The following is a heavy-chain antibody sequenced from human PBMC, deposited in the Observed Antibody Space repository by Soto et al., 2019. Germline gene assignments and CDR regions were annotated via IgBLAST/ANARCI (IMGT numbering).Heavy chain of an antibody. J-gene: IGHJ5*02. Sequence: EASVKVSCKASGYTFTAYYLHWVRQAPVQGLEWMGWISPNSGGTVYAQKFQGRVTMTRDTSINTAYMELSRLTSDDTAVYYCARPSTAWYWFDPWGQGTLVTVSS. CDR1: GYTFTAYY. CDR2: ISPNSGGT. V-gene: IGHV1-2*02. D-gene: IGHD2-2*01. CDR3: ARPSTAWYWFDP.